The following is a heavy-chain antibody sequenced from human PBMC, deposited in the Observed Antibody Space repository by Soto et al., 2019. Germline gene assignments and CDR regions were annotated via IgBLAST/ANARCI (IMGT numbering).Heavy chain of an antibody. CDR2: IIPIFGTA. D-gene: IGHD6-19*01. CDR3: AREDRFRGIAVAGFDY. CDR1: GGTFSSYA. Sequence: SVKVSCKASGGTFSSYAISWVRQAPGQGLEWMGGIIPIFGTANYAQKFQGRVTITADESTSTAYMELSSLRSEDTAVYYCAREDRFRGIAVAGFDYWGQGTLVTVSS. J-gene: IGHJ4*02. V-gene: IGHV1-69*13.